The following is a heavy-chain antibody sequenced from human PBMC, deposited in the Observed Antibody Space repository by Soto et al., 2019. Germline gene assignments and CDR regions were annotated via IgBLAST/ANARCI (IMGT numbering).Heavy chain of an antibody. CDR2: ISSSSSTI. V-gene: IGHV3-48*01. CDR3: ARGRIAAAGRWFDP. D-gene: IGHD6-13*01. Sequence: EVQLVESGGGLVQPGGSLRLSCAASGFTFSSYSMNWVRQAPGKGRGWVSYISSSSSTIYYADSVKGRFTISRDNAKNSLYLQMNSLRAEDTAVYYCARGRIAAAGRWFDPWGQGTLVTVSS. J-gene: IGHJ5*02. CDR1: GFTFSSYS.